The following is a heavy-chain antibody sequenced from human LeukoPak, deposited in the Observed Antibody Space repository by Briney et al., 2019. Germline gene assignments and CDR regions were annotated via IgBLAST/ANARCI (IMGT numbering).Heavy chain of an antibody. Sequence: SETLSLTCAVYGGSFSGYYWSWIRQPPGKGLEWIGEINHSGSTNYNPSLKSRVTISVDTSKNQFSLKLSSVTAADTAVYYCARNYYDSSVGAFDIWGQGTMVTVSS. D-gene: IGHD3-22*01. CDR1: GGSFSGYY. V-gene: IGHV4-34*01. CDR3: ARNYYDSSVGAFDI. J-gene: IGHJ3*02. CDR2: INHSGST.